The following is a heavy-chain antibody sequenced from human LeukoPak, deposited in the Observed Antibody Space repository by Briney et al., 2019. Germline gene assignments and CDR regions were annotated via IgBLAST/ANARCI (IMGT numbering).Heavy chain of an antibody. J-gene: IGHJ6*02. CDR3: ARGPVDYGDYVYYYGMDV. D-gene: IGHD4-17*01. CDR1: GVSFSGYY. Sequence: SETLSLTCAVYGVSFSGYYWSWIRQPPGKGLEWIGEINHSGSTNYNPSLKSRVTISVDTSKNQFSLKLSSVTAADTAVYYCARGPVDYGDYVYYYGMDVWGQGTTVTVSS. CDR2: INHSGST. V-gene: IGHV4-34*01.